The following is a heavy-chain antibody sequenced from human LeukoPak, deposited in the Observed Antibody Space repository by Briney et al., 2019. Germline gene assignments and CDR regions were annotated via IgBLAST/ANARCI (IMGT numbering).Heavy chain of an antibody. CDR2: INSDGSST. D-gene: IGHD1-26*01. V-gene: IGHV3-74*01. J-gene: IGHJ4*02. CDR3: ARTWELLPDLDY. Sequence: PGGSLRLSCAASGFTFSSYWMHWVRQAPGKGLVWVSRINSDGSSTSYADSVKGRFTISRDNAKNTLYLQMNSLRAEGTAVYYCARTWELLPDLDYWGQGTLVTVSS. CDR1: GFTFSSYW.